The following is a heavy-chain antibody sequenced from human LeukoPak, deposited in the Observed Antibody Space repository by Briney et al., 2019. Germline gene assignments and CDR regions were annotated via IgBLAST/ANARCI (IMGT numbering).Heavy chain of an antibody. Sequence: GGSLRLSCAASGFTFSSYSMNWVRQAPGKGLEWVSSISSSSSYIYYADSVKGRFTISRDNAKNSLYLQMNSLRAEDTAVYYCARDNGYSYGWGAFDIWGQGTMVTVSS. CDR3: ARDNGYSYGWGAFDI. V-gene: IGHV3-21*01. J-gene: IGHJ3*02. CDR2: ISSSSSYI. D-gene: IGHD5-18*01. CDR1: GFTFSSYS.